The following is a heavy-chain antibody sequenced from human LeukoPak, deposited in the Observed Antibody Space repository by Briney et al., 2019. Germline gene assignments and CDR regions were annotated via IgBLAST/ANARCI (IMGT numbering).Heavy chain of an antibody. Sequence: GGSLRLSCSASGFTFGTCAMYWVRQAPGKGLEYVSAITSNGGTTYYANSVKGRFTISRDNSKNTLYLQMGSLRAEDMAVYYCARGYCSSTSCTNDYWGQGTLVTVSS. CDR3: ARGYCSSTSCTNDY. V-gene: IGHV3-64*01. D-gene: IGHD2-2*01. CDR2: ITSNGGTT. CDR1: GFTFGTCA. J-gene: IGHJ4*02.